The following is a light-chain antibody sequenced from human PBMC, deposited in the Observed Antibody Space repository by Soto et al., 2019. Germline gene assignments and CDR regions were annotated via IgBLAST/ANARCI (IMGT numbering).Light chain of an antibody. J-gene: IGKJ2*01. V-gene: IGKV3-20*01. CDR2: GSS. Sequence: EVVLTQSPGTLSLSPGERATLSCRASQSIINNYLAWYQQRTGQAPRLLIYGSSDRATGIPGRFSGSGSGTDFTITISRLEPEDFAVYYCHQYGSSPPYTFGQGTKVEI. CDR3: HQYGSSPPYT. CDR1: QSIINNY.